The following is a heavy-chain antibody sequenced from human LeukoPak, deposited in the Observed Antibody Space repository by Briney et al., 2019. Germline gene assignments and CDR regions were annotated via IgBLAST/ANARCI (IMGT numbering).Heavy chain of an antibody. CDR2: FDPEDGET. V-gene: IGHV1-24*01. CDR3: ATSLCCCSSTSCYGPRLGGMDV. J-gene: IGHJ6*02. Sequence: ASVKVSCKVSGYTLTELSMHWVRQAPGKGLEWMGGFDPEDGETIYAQKFQGRVTMTEDTSTDTAYMELSSLRSEDTAVCYCATSLCCCSSTSCYGPRLGGMDVWGQGTTVTVSS. D-gene: IGHD2-2*01. CDR1: GYTLTELS.